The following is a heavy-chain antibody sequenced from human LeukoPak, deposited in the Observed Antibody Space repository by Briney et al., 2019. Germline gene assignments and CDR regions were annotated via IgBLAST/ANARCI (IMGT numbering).Heavy chain of an antibody. CDR2: IYTSGST. D-gene: IGHD2-21*01. J-gene: IGHJ6*02. V-gene: IGHV4-61*02. Sequence: SETLSFTCTVSGGSISSGSYYRSWIRQPAGKGLEWIGRIYTSGSTNHNPSLKSRVTISVDTSKNQFSLKLSSVTAADTAVYYCARDRWLLRYYYGMDVWGQGTTVTVSS. CDR3: ARDRWLLRYYYGMDV. CDR1: GGSISSGSYY.